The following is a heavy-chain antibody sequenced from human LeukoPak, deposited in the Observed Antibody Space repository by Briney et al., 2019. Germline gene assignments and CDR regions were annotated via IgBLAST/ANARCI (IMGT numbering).Heavy chain of an antibody. CDR3: ARDWGLIAAAGTDYYYGMDV. D-gene: IGHD6-13*01. Sequence: ASVKVSCKASGYTFTSYYMHWVRQAPGQGLEWMGIINPSGDSTSYAQKFQGRVTMTRDTSTSTVYMELSSLRSEDTAVYYCARDWGLIAAAGTDYYYGMDVWGQGTTVTVSS. CDR1: GYTFTSYY. CDR2: INPSGDST. J-gene: IGHJ6*02. V-gene: IGHV1-46*01.